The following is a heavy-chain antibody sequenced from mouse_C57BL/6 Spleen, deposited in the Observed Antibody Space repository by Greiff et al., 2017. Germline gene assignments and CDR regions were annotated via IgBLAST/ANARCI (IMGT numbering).Heavy chain of an antibody. CDR1: GFTFSSYA. V-gene: IGHV5-4*01. J-gene: IGHJ1*03. CDR3: ARDQANWDYFDV. CDR2: ISAGGSYT. D-gene: IGHD4-1*01. Sequence: EVQLVESGGGLVKPGGSLKLSCAASGFTFSSYAMSWVRQTPEKRLEWVATISAGGSYTYYPDNVKGRFTISRDNATNNLYLQMSHLKSEDTAMYYCARDQANWDYFDVWGTGTTVTVSS.